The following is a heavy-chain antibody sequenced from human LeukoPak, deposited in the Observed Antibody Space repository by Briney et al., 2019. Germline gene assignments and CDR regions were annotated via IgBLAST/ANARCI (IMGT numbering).Heavy chain of an antibody. D-gene: IGHD6-19*01. CDR2: ISSSSSYI. V-gene: IGHV3-21*01. Sequence: GGSLRLSCAASGFTFSSYSMNWVRLAPGKGLEWVSSISSSSSYIYYADSVKGRFTISRDNAKNSLYLQMNSLRAEDTAVYYCXSHFIFLRYSSGWXTXXXWGQXTLXT. CDR1: GFTFSSYS. J-gene: IGHJ4*02. CDR3: XSHFIFLRYSSGWXTXXX.